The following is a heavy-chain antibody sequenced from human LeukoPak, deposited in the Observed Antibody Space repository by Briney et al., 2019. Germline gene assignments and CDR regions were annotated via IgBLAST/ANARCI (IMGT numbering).Heavy chain of an antibody. V-gene: IGHV3-73*01. D-gene: IGHD6-6*01. J-gene: IGHJ4*02. CDR1: GFTFSDSG. CDR3: AKTSSSSGE. CDR2: IRSKANSYAT. Sequence: GGSLRLSCAASGFTFSDSGMHWVRQASGKGREWVGRIRSKANSYATAYAASVKGRFTISRDDSKNTAYLQMNSLKTEDTAVYFCAKTSSSSGEWGQGTLVAVSS.